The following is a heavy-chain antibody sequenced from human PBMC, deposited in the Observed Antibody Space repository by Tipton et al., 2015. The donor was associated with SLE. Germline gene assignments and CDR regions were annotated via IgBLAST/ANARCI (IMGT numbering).Heavy chain of an antibody. V-gene: IGHV4-39*07. J-gene: IGHJ1*01. CDR2: IYYSGST. CDR1: GGSISSSSYY. CDR3: ARGGEAVAGTSYFQH. D-gene: IGHD6-19*01. Sequence: TLSLTCTVSGGSISSSSYYWGWIRQPPGKGLDWIGSIYYSGSTYYNPSLKSRGTISVDTSKNQFSLKLSSVTAADTAVYYCARGGEAVAGTSYFQHWGQGTLVTVSS.